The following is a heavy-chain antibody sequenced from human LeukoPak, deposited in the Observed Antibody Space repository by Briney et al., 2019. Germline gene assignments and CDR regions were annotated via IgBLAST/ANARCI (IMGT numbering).Heavy chain of an antibody. D-gene: IGHD2-8*02. CDR1: GFTFSSYG. J-gene: IGHJ4*02. Sequence: PGGSLRLSCAASGFTFSSYGMNWVRQAPGKGLEWVSYISSSGSTIYYADSVKGRFTISRDNAKNSLYLQMNSLRAEDTAVYYCARDGVLDSSFDYWGQGTLVTVSS. CDR2: ISSSGSTI. V-gene: IGHV3-48*03. CDR3: ARDGVLDSSFDY.